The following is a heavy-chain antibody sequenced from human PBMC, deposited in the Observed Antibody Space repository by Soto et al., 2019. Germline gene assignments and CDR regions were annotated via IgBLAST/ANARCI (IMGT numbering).Heavy chain of an antibody. V-gene: IGHV1-69*02. D-gene: IGHD4-4*01. J-gene: IGHJ6*03. CDR1: GGTFSSYT. CDR2: IIPILGIA. CDR3: GTASVTGSYYYYMDV. Sequence: SVKVSCKASGGTFSSYTISWVRQAPGQGLEWMGRIIPILGIANYAQKFQGRVTITADKSTSTAYMELSSLRSEDTAVYYCGTASVTGSYYYYMDVWGKGTTVTAP.